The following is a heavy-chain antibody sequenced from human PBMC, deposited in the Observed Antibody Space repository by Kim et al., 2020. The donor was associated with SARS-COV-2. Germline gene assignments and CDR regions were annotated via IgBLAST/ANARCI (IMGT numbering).Heavy chain of an antibody. CDR3: ARHGRRTYSSLFFWFDP. CDR2: IYYSGST. Sequence: SETLSLTCTVSGGSISSSSYYWGWIRQPPGKGLEWIGSIYYSGSTYYNPSLKSRVTISVDTSKNQFSLKLSSVTAADTAVYYCARHGRRTYSSLFFWFDPWGQGTLVTVSS. V-gene: IGHV4-39*01. J-gene: IGHJ5*02. D-gene: IGHD6-6*01. CDR1: GGSISSSSYY.